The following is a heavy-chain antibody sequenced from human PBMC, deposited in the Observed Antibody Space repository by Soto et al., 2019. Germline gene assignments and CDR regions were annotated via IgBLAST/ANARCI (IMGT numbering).Heavy chain of an antibody. CDR2: INWNSGSI. CDR3: VKDESINWYSGHFRH. D-gene: IGHD6-13*01. V-gene: IGHV3-9*01. J-gene: IGHJ1*01. Sequence: EVQLVESGGGLVQPGRSLRLSCAASGFTFDDYAMHWVRQVPGKGLEWVSGINWNSGSIGYGDSVKGRFAISRDNAQNSLHLQMNSLSAEETALYYCVKDESINWYSGHFRHWGQGTLVTVSS. CDR1: GFTFDDYA.